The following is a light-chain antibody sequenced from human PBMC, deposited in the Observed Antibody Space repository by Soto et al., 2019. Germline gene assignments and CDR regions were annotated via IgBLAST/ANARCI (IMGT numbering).Light chain of an antibody. CDR1: QSVSSY. J-gene: IGKJ1*01. CDR2: GAS. V-gene: IGKV3-20*01. CDR3: HHYGDTPRT. Sequence: EIVLTQSPGTLSLSPGARATLSCRASQSVSSYLAWYQQKPGQAPRLLMYGASSRATGIPDRFSGSGSGTDFTLTISRLEPEDFAVCYCHHYGDTPRTFGQGTKVDIK.